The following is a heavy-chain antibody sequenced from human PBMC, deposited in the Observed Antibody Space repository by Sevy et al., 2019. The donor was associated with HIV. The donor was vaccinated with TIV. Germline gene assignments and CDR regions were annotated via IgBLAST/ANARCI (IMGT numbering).Heavy chain of an antibody. V-gene: IGHV4-59*08. J-gene: IGHJ4*02. CDR1: GGSITSLY. CDR3: AGENAWGRGYS. CDR2: INYNGNI. Sequence: SETLSLTCTVSGGSITSLYWNWIRQPPGKGLEWIANINYNGNINYNPSLKSRVTLSLDTSKNQFSLRRGSVTAADTAMYYCAGENAWGRGYSWGQGTLVTVSS. D-gene: IGHD1-26*01.